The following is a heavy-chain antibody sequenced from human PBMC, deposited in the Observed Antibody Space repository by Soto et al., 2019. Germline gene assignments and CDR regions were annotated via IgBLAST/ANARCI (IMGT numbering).Heavy chain of an antibody. V-gene: IGHV3-30*18. Sequence: QVQLVESGGGVVQPGRSLRLSCAASGFTFSSYGMHWVRQAPGKGLEWVAVISYDGSNKYYADSVKGRFTISRDNSKNTLYLKMNSLRGGDTAVYYCAKDVRGRGVRGVISAFDYWGQGTLVTVSS. CDR1: GFTFSSYG. D-gene: IGHD3-10*01. CDR2: ISYDGSNK. J-gene: IGHJ4*02. CDR3: AKDVRGRGVRGVISAFDY.